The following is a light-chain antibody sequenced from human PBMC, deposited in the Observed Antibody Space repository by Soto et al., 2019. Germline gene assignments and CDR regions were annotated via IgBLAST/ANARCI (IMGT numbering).Light chain of an antibody. CDR2: DNN. V-gene: IGLV1-40*01. Sequence: QSVLTQPPSVSGAPGQRVTISCTGRSSKIGAGYDVHWYQQLPGAAPKLLIYDNNNRPSGVPDRFSGSKSGTSASLAITGLQAEDEADYYCQSHDISLDDSYVFGTGTKVTVL. J-gene: IGLJ1*01. CDR3: QSHDISLDDSYV. CDR1: SSKIGAGYD.